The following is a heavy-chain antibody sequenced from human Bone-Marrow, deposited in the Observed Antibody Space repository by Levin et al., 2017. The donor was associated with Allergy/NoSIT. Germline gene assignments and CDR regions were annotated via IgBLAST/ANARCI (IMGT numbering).Heavy chain of an antibody. D-gene: IGHD6-6*01. CDR3: VRDGRQLATPYYGMDV. CDR2: ISSTGRTT. CDR1: GFTLTGYY. Sequence: PGGSLRLSCAASGFTLTGYYMSWIRQAPGKGLEWVSLISSTGRTTYYGDSVKGRFTISRDSAENSLYLQMNNLRDEDTAIYYCVRDGRQLATPYYGMDVWGQGTTVTVSS. V-gene: IGHV3-11*01. J-gene: IGHJ6*02.